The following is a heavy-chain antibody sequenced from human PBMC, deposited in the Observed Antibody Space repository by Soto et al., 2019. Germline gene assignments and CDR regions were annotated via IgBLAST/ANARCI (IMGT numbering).Heavy chain of an antibody. CDR1: GGTFSSYA. J-gene: IGHJ6*02. D-gene: IGHD5-18*01. CDR3: ASGHGIQLWCEDYYNYGMDV. CDR2: IIPIFGTA. Sequence: QVQLVQSGAEVKKPGSSVKVSCKASGGTFSSYAISWVRQAPGQGLAWRGGIIPIFGTANYAQKFQGRVTITADESTSTAYRELSSLRSEDTAVYYCASGHGIQLWCEDYYNYGMDVWGQGTTVTVS. V-gene: IGHV1-69*01.